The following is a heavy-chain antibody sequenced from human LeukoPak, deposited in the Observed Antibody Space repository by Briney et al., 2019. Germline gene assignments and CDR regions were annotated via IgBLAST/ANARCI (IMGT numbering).Heavy chain of an antibody. J-gene: IGHJ4*02. CDR1: GGTFSSYA. CDR2: IIPIFGTA. CDR3: ARELVLLWFGELRSTANFDY. D-gene: IGHD3-10*01. V-gene: IGHV1-69*13. Sequence: GASVKVSCKASGGTFSSYAISWVRQAPGQGLEWMGGIIPIFGTANYAQKFQGKVTITADESTSTAYMELSSLRSEDTAVYYCARELVLLWFGELRSTANFDYWGQGTLVTVSS.